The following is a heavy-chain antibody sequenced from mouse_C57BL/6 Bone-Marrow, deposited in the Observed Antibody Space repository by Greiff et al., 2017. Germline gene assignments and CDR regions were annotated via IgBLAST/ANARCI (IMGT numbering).Heavy chain of an antibody. CDR3: ARLIYDCYLYWYFDV. Sequence: EVMLVESGGGLVQPGESLKLSCESNEYEFPSHDMSWVRKTPEKRLELVAAINSDGGSTYYPDTMERRFIISRDNTKKTLYLQMSSLRSEDTALYYCARLIYDCYLYWYFDVWGTGTTVTVSS. J-gene: IGHJ1*03. CDR1: EYEFPSHD. D-gene: IGHD2-3*01. CDR2: INSDGGST. V-gene: IGHV5-2*01.